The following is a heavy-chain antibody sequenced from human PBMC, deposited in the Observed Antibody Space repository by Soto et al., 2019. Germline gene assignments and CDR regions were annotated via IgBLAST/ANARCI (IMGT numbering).Heavy chain of an antibody. V-gene: IGHV3-23*01. D-gene: IGHD3-10*01. CDR1: GFTFSSNA. CDR3: AKHTPCYFARNGPGDYFVS. Sequence: GSLRLSCAASGFTFSSNAMSWVRRAPGKGLEWVSGITGSGGITDYADSVKGQFTISRDNSRNTLYLQMNYLRVEYTAVYFCAKHTPCYFARNGPGDYFVSWGSRTQVPAS. CDR2: ITGSGGIT. J-gene: IGHJ4*02.